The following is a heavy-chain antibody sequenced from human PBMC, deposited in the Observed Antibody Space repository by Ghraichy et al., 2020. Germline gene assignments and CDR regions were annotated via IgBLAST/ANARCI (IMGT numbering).Heavy chain of an antibody. Sequence: SGPTLVKPTETLTLTCTVSGFSLSDTRMGVSWIRQPPGKALEWLAHIFPNDEKSYSTSLKSRLTISKDTSKSQVVLTMTNMDPVDTATYYCARIWGGVGIAVADLDYWGQGTLVTVSS. D-gene: IGHD6-19*01. J-gene: IGHJ4*02. V-gene: IGHV2-26*01. CDR3: ARIWGGVGIAVADLDY. CDR1: GFSLSDTRMG. CDR2: IFPNDEK.